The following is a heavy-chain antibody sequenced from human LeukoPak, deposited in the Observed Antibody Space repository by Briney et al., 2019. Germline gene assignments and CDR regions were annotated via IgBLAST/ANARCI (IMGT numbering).Heavy chain of an antibody. CDR1: GFAFSTYS. J-gene: IGHJ4*02. Sequence: GGSLRLSCAASGFAFSTYSMNWVRQAPGKGLEWVSYISSSGGTIYYADSVKGRFTISRDNAKNSLYLQMNSLRDEDTAVYYCARGYSYGYSLDYWGQGTLVTVSS. CDR3: ARGYSYGYSLDY. CDR2: ISSSGGTI. D-gene: IGHD5-18*01. V-gene: IGHV3-48*02.